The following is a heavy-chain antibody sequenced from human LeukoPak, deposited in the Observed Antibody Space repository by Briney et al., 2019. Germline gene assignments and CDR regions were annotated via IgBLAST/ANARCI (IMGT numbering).Heavy chain of an antibody. Sequence: PGGSLRLSCAASGFTFSDYYMSWIRQAPGKGLEWVSYISSSGSTIYYADSVKGRFTISRDNSKNTLYLQMNSLRAEDTAVYYCAKDGYMEAFDIWGQGTMVTVSS. D-gene: IGHD3-16*02. V-gene: IGHV3-11*01. CDR1: GFTFSDYY. J-gene: IGHJ3*02. CDR2: ISSSGSTI. CDR3: AKDGYMEAFDI.